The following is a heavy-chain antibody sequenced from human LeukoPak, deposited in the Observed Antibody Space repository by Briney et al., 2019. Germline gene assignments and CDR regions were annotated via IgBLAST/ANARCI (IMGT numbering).Heavy chain of an antibody. CDR2: SYYTGIT. J-gene: IGHJ4*02. D-gene: IGHD3-16*01. CDR3: ARLSGFVDY. V-gene: IGHV4-59*08. Sequence: SETLSLTCAVYGGSFSGYYWSWIRQPPGKGLEWIGYSYYTGITYYNSPLKSRVTISVDTSKNQFSLKLSSVTAADTAVYYCARLSGFVDYWGQGTLVTVSS. CDR1: GGSFSGYY.